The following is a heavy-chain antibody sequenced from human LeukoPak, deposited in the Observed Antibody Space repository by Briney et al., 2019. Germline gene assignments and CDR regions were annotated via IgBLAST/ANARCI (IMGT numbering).Heavy chain of an antibody. J-gene: IGHJ4*02. CDR1: GYTFTSYD. V-gene: IGHV1-8*03. D-gene: IGHD2-15*01. CDR2: MNPNSGNT. CDR3: ARLPLGFPFDY. Sequence: ASVKVSCKASGYTFTSYDINWVRQATGQGLEWMGWMNPNSGNTGYAQKFQGRVTITRNTSISTAYMELSSVTAADTAVYYCARLPLGFPFDYWGQGTLVTVSS.